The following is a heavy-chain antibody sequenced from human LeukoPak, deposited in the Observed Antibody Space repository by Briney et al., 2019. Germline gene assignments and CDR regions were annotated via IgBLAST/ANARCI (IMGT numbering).Heavy chain of an antibody. CDR3: ARNRWLDC. V-gene: IGHV1-46*01. CDR1: GYTFTNYY. Sequence: GASVKVSCRASGYTFTNYYMHWVRQAPGQGLEWMGIINPSGGSTTYAQKFQDRVPMTREMSTSTVYMELSSLRSEDTAVYYCARNRWLDCWGQGTLVTVPS. J-gene: IGHJ4*02. CDR2: INPSGGST. D-gene: IGHD5-24*01.